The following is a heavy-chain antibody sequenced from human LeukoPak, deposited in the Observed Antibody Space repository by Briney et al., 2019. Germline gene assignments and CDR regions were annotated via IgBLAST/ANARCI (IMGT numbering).Heavy chain of an antibody. D-gene: IGHD4-23*01. CDR1: GFTFSSYW. CDR2: IKQDGSEK. V-gene: IGHV3-7*01. Sequence: PGGSLRLSCAASGFTFSSYWMSWVRQAPGKGLEWVANIKQDGSEKYYVDSVKGRFIISRDNAKNSLYLQMNSLRAEDTAVYYCARDLSKWYGGRGYFDYWGQGTLVTVSS. J-gene: IGHJ4*02. CDR3: ARDLSKWYGGRGYFDY.